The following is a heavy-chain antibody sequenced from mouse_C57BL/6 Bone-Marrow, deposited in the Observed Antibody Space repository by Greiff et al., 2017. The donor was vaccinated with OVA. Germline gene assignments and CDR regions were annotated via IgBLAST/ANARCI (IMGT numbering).Heavy chain of an antibody. CDR2: IYPRDGST. Sequence: VQLQQSGPELVKPGASVKLSCKASGYTFTSYDINWVKQRPGQGLEWIGWIYPRDGSTKYNEKFKGKATLTVDTASSTAYMELHSLTSEDAAVYFCAREEGLGHPDYFDYWGKGTTLTFSS. J-gene: IGHJ2*01. V-gene: IGHV1-85*01. D-gene: IGHD4-1*01. CDR1: GYTFTSYD. CDR3: AREEGLGHPDYFDY.